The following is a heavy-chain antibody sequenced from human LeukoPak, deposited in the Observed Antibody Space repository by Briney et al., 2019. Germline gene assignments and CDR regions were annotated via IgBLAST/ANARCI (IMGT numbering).Heavy chain of an antibody. CDR3: ARDPSKVYDSSGYQSPFDY. CDR1: GGTFSSYA. J-gene: IGHJ4*02. CDR2: IIPIFGTA. D-gene: IGHD3-22*01. V-gene: IGHV1-69*05. Sequence: ASVKVSCKASGGTFSSYAISWVRQAPGQGLEWMGGIIPIFGTANYAQKLQGRVTMTTDTSTSTAYMELRSLRSDDTAVYYCARDPSKVYDSSGYQSPFDYWGQGTLVTVSS.